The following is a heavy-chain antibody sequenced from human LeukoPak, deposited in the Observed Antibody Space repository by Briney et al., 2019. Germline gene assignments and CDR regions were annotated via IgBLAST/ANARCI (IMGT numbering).Heavy chain of an antibody. Sequence: PGGSLRLSCAASGFTSSSYWMSWVRQAPGKGREGVANIKKDGSEKYYVDSWKGGLTIARDHAKNSLYLQMNSLKAEDTAVYYCARDLYRIVVVPHYFDYWGQGTLVTVSS. CDR3: ARDLYRIVVVPHYFDY. CDR2: IKKDGSEK. CDR1: GFTSSSYW. J-gene: IGHJ4*02. V-gene: IGHV3-7*01. D-gene: IGHD3-22*01.